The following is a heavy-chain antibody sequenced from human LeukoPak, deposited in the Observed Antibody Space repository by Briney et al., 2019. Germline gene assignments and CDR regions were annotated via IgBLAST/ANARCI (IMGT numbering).Heavy chain of an antibody. J-gene: IGHJ3*02. CDR2: ISSRSTTI. CDR1: GFTFSSYS. CDR3: ARVRRDDFDAFDI. D-gene: IGHD3-3*01. Sequence: GGSLRLSCAASGFTFSSYSMNWVRQAPGKGLEWVSYISSRSTTIYYADSVKGRFTISRDNAKNSLYLQMNSLRDDDTAMYYCARVRRDDFDAFDIWGQGTMVTVSS. V-gene: IGHV3-48*02.